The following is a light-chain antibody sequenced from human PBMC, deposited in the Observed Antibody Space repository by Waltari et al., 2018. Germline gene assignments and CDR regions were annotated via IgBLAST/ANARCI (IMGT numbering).Light chain of an antibody. Sequence: HLVLTQSASSSASLLAPVKLTSTLSPVPSSLNIASLPQQPGKGPRYLMQVNSDGSHRKGDEIPDRFSGPSSGAERYLTISSLQSEDEADYYCETGGHGTWVFGGGTKLTVL. V-gene: IGLV4-69*01. CDR3: ETGGHGTWV. J-gene: IGLJ3*02. CDR2: VNSDGSH. CDR1: PVPSSLN.